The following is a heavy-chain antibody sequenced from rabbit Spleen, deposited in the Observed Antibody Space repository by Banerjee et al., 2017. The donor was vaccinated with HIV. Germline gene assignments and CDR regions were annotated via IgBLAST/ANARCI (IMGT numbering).Heavy chain of an antibody. CDR3: ARGVVTINWVGLTYFRDTRLDL. D-gene: IGHD2-1*01. V-gene: IGHV1S45*01. Sequence: QEQLVESGGGLVKPEGSLTLTCTASGFSFSNKAVMCWVRQAPGKGLEWIACINVVTGKAVYASWAKGRFTFSKTSSTTVTLQMTSLTAADTATYFCARGVVTINWVGLTYFRDTRLDLWGQGTLVTVS. CDR2: INVVTGKA. J-gene: IGHJ3*01. CDR1: GFSFSNKAV.